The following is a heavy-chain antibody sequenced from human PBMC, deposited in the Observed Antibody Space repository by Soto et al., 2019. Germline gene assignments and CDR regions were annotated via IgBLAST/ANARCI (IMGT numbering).Heavy chain of an antibody. CDR3: AKVSRQGSWYSLDS. CDR1: GFTFSSYA. CDR2: ISGSGGST. D-gene: IGHD6-13*01. Sequence: PXGSLILSCSASGFTFSSYAMSWVRQAPGKGLEWVSAISGSGGSTYYADSVKGRFTISRDNSKNTLYLQMNSLRAEDTAVYYCAKVSRQGSWYSLDSWGQGALVTVSS. J-gene: IGHJ4*02. V-gene: IGHV3-23*01.